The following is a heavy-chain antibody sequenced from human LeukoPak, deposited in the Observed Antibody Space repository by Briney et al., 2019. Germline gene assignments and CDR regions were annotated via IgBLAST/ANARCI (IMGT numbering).Heavy chain of an antibody. J-gene: IGHJ2*01. V-gene: IGHV3-72*01. CDR1: GFTLSDHY. CDR3: VRPSTGAFRYIDV. CDR2: SRNKANGYTT. Sequence: PGGSLRLSCAASGFTLSDHYMDWVRQAPGEGLEWVGRSRNKANGYTTEYAASVKGRFTISRDDSRNSLVLQMNSLITEDTAVYYCVRPSTGAFRYIDVWGRGTLVTVSS. D-gene: IGHD7-27*01.